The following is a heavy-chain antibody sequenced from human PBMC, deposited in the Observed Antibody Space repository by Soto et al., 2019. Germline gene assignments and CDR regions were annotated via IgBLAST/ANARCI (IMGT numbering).Heavy chain of an antibody. J-gene: IGHJ6*03. CDR2: ISGSGGST. CDR3: AKGGSSSEYYYYYYIDV. D-gene: IGHD6-6*01. Sequence: GGSLRLSCAASGFTFSSYAMSWVRQAPGKGLEWVSAISGSGGSTYYADSVKGRFTISRDNSKNTLYLQMNSLRAEDTAVYYCAKGGSSSEYYYYYYIDVWGKGTTVTVSS. V-gene: IGHV3-23*01. CDR1: GFTFSSYA.